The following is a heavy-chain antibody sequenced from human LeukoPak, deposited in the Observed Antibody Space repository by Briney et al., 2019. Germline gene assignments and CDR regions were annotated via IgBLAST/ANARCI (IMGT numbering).Heavy chain of an antibody. V-gene: IGHV4-59*01. Sequence: SETLSLTCTVSGASIRSYYWSWIRQPPGKGLEWIGYIYYSGSTNYNPSLKSRVTISGDTSKNQFSLKLSSVTAADTAVYYCARGESGNHAGFFDIWGQGTMVTVSS. CDR3: ARGESGNHAGFFDI. CDR2: IYYSGST. J-gene: IGHJ3*02. D-gene: IGHD1-14*01. CDR1: GASIRSYY.